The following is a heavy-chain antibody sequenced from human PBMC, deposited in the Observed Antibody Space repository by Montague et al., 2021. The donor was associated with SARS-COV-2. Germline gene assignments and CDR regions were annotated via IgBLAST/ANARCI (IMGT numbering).Heavy chain of an antibody. Sequence: SETLSLTCAVYGGSFSGYYWSWIRQPPGKGLEWIGEIHHSGSTNYNPSLKSRVTISVDTSKNQFSLKLSSVTAADTAVYYCARATLGITMIVVDMTAIDYYFDYWGQGNLVTVSS. V-gene: IGHV4-34*01. D-gene: IGHD3-22*01. CDR3: ARATLGITMIVVDMTAIDYYFDY. J-gene: IGHJ4*02. CDR1: GGSFSGYY. CDR2: IHHSGST.